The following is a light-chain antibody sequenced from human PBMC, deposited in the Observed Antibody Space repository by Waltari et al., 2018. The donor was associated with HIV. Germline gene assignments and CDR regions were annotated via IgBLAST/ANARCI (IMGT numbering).Light chain of an antibody. CDR1: QDIGTY. CDR3: QQYYESPQT. J-gene: IGKJ2*01. CDR2: SSS. Sequence: AIHMTQSPSSLSASTGDRIVISCRASQDIGTYLAWYQHKPGKAPELLISSSSTLESGVPSRLVGSGSGTEFTLNISCLQSEDFATYYCQQYYESPQTFGQGTKLEIK. V-gene: IGKV1-8*01.